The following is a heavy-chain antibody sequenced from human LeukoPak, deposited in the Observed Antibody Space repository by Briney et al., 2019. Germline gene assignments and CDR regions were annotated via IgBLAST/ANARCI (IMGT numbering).Heavy chain of an antibody. CDR2: ISGSGGTT. D-gene: IGHD3-10*01. J-gene: IGHJ4*02. CDR1: EFIFTNYG. V-gene: IGHV3-23*01. CDR3: AKDRAFHRDLADH. Sequence: GGTLRLSCAASEFIFTNYGMSWVRQGPGKGLEWVSSISGSGGTTYYADSVKGRFIISRDNSKNTLSLQMNNLRAEDTAVYYCAKDRAFHRDLADHWGQGTLVTVSS.